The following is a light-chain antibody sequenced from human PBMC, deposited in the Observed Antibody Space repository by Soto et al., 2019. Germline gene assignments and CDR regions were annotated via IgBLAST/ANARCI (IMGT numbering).Light chain of an antibody. V-gene: IGKV3-20*01. CDR2: AAS. Sequence: GLAKSPGTLSLYPGERATLACRASQTVTNNHLTWYQQKPGLAPKLLIYAASSRATGIPCRFSGSGSGTDFTLTINRVEPEDFAVYYCQQSAGSPRTFGQGTKVDIK. J-gene: IGKJ1*01. CDR1: QTVTNNH. CDR3: QQSAGSPRT.